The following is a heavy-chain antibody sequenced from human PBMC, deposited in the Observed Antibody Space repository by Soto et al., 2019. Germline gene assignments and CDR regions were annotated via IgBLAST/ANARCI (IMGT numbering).Heavy chain of an antibody. J-gene: IGHJ4*02. CDR3: ARVSYYYDSSGYYHY. CDR2: IYHSGRT. V-gene: IGHV4-30-2*05. CDR1: AGSIIRGGYS. D-gene: IGHD3-22*01. Sequence: TLSLTCAVSAGSIIRGGYSWRWFRRPPGKGLEWFGYIYHSGRTYYNPSLRSRLTISVATSKNLFSLKLSSVTAADTAVYYCARVSYYYDSSGYYHYWGQGTRVIVS.